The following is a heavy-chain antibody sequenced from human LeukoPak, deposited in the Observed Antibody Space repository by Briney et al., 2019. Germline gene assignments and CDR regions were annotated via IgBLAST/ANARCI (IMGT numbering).Heavy chain of an antibody. CDR1: GGTFSSYT. CDR3: ARDGTPLSIVGTTTYYFDY. V-gene: IGHV1-69*04. J-gene: IGHJ4*02. Sequence: ASVKVSCKASGGTFSSYTISWVRQAPGQGLEWMGRIIPIVGIANYAQKFQGRVTITADKSTSTAYMELSSLTSEDTAVYYCARDGTPLSIVGTTTYYFDYWGQGTLVTVSS. D-gene: IGHD1-26*01. CDR2: IIPIVGIA.